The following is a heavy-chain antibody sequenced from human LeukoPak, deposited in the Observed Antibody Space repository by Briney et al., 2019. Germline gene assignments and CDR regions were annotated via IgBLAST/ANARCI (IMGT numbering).Heavy chain of an antibody. J-gene: IGHJ1*01. Sequence: PGGSLRLSCAASGFIFSSYAMGWVRQAPGKGLEWVSAISGIGDTTHHADSVKGRFTISRDNSKNTLFLQMDSLRGEDTAVYYCAKRVVVGATSPYSDFQHWGQGTLVTVSS. D-gene: IGHD1-26*01. CDR3: AKRVVVGATSPYSDFQH. CDR2: ISGIGDTT. V-gene: IGHV3-23*01. CDR1: GFIFSSYA.